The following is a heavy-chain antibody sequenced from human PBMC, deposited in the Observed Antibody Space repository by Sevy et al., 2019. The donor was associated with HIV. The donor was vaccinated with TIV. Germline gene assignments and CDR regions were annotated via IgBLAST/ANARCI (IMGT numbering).Heavy chain of an antibody. CDR1: GFAFSRYG. Sequence: GGSLRLSCGASGFAFSRYGMHWVRQAPGKGLEWVSVMSGSGGDTYYADSVKGRFTISRDNSNNTLYLQMNSLRAEDTAVYYCAKDRVSGTYYTGDFDYWGQGTLVTVSS. CDR2: MSGSGGDT. D-gene: IGHD3-10*01. CDR3: AKDRVSGTYYTGDFDY. J-gene: IGHJ4*02. V-gene: IGHV3-23*01.